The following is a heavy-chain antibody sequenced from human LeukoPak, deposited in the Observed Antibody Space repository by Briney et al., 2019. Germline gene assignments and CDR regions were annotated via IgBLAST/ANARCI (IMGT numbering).Heavy chain of an antibody. CDR1: GGSISSYY. D-gene: IGHD2-2*01. V-gene: IGHV4-59*08. Sequence: PSETLSLTCTVSGGSISSYYWSWIRQPPGKGLEWIGYIYYSGSTNYNPSLKSRVTISVDTSKNQFSLKLSSVTAADTAVYYCARRIIVVVPAAMRDAFDIWGQGTMVTVSS. J-gene: IGHJ3*02. CDR2: IYYSGST. CDR3: ARRIIVVVPAAMRDAFDI.